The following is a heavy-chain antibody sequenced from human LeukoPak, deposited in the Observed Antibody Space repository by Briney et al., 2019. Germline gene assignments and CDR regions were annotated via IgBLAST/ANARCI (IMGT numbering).Heavy chain of an antibody. Sequence: GGSLRLSCAASGFTFSSYWMSWVRRAPGKGLEWVSAISGSGGSTYYADSVKGRFTIPRDNSKNTLYLQMNSLRAEDTAVYYCAKEDYRGDYFDYWGQGTLVTVSS. CDR2: ISGSGGST. CDR1: GFTFSSYW. CDR3: AKEDYRGDYFDY. V-gene: IGHV3-23*01. J-gene: IGHJ4*02. D-gene: IGHD4-11*01.